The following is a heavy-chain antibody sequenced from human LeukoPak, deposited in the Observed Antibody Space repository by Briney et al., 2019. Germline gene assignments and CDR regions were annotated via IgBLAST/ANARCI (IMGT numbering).Heavy chain of an antibody. J-gene: IGHJ4*02. CDR1: GFTFSSYA. CDR3: AKWEYYYDSSGPQRPYFDY. V-gene: IGHV3-23*01. CDR2: ISGSGGST. Sequence: QPGGSLRLSCAASGFTFSSYAMSWVRQAPGKGLEWVSAISGSGGSTYYADSVKGRFTISRDNSKNTLYLQMNSLRAEDTAVYYCAKWEYYYDSSGPQRPYFDYWGQGTLVTVSS. D-gene: IGHD3-22*01.